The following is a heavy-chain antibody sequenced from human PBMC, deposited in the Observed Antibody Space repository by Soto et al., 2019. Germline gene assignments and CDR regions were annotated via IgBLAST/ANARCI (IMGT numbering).Heavy chain of an antibody. Sequence: PSETLSLTCTVSGGSISSGGYYWSWIRQHPGKGLEWIGYIYYSGSTYYNPSLKSRVTISVDTSKNQFSLKLSSVTAADPAVYYWARAEYQLLSPQHWGQGTLVTVSS. V-gene: IGHV4-31*03. CDR3: ARAEYQLLSPQH. J-gene: IGHJ1*01. CDR1: GGSISSGGYY. D-gene: IGHD2-2*01. CDR2: IYYSGST.